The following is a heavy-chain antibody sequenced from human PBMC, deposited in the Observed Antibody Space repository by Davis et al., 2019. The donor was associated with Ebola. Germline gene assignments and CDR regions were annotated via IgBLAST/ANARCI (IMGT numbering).Heavy chain of an antibody. Sequence: SETLSLTCTVSGGSVSSGSYYWSWIRQPPGKGLEWIGYIYYSGSTNYNPSLKSRVTISVDTSKNQFSLKLSSVTAADTAVYYCARGRGGYGYPDYWGQGTLVTVSS. CDR3: ARGRGGYGYPDY. V-gene: IGHV4-61*01. CDR2: IYYSGST. D-gene: IGHD5-12*01. CDR1: GGSVSSGSYY. J-gene: IGHJ4*02.